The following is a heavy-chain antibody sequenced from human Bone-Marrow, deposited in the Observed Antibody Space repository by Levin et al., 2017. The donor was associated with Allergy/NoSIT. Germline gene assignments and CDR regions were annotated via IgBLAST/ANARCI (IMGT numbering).Heavy chain of an antibody. J-gene: IGHJ3*02. Sequence: PSETLSLTCTVSGGSISSGSYYWSWIRQPAGTGLEWIGRIYTSGSTNYNPSLKSRVTISVDTSKNQFSLKLSSVTAADTAVYYCASGEEYDAFDIWGQGTMVTVSS. CDR3: ASGEEYDAFDI. CDR2: IYTSGST. CDR1: GGSISSGSYY. D-gene: IGHD3-10*01. V-gene: IGHV4-61*02.